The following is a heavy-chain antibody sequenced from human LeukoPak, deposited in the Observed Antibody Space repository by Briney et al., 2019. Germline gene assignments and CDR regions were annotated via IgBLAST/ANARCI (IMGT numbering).Heavy chain of an antibody. CDR3: ARVDCSSTSCYKVDV. V-gene: IGHV4-34*01. CDR1: GGSFSGYY. Sequence: SETLSLTCAVYGGSFSGYYWSWIRQPPGKGLEWIGEINHSGSTNYKPSLKSRVTISVDTSKNQFSLKLSSVTAADTAVYYCARVDCSSTSCYKVDVWGKGTTVTVSS. CDR2: INHSGST. J-gene: IGHJ6*04. D-gene: IGHD2-2*02.